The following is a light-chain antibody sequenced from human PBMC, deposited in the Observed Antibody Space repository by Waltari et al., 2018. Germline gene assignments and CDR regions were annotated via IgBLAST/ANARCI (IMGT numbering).Light chain of an antibody. CDR2: GAS. CDR3: QQYHMWPCT. J-gene: IGKJ2*02. CDR1: QSVSTN. Sequence: IVMPQSPATLSVSPGERATHSCRTSQSVSTNVAWYHQRPGQAPSVVIYGASTRATGVPARFSGSASGTEFSLTINSLQSADFGVYYCQQYHMWPCTFGQGSKLEI. V-gene: IGKV3-15*01.